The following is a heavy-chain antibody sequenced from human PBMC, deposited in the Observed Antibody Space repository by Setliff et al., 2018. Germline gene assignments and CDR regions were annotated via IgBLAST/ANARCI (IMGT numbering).Heavy chain of an antibody. Sequence: SETLSLTCTVSGGSISSGTYYWSWIRQPAGKGLEWIGYVYYTGTTNYDPSLKSRVTISVDPSKNQVSLKLSSATAADTAVYYCARDRTAYNYGMDVWGQGTTVTVSS. CDR1: GGSISSGTYY. V-gene: IGHV4-61*10. CDR2: VYYTGTT. CDR3: ARDRTAYNYGMDV. D-gene: IGHD5-18*01. J-gene: IGHJ6*02.